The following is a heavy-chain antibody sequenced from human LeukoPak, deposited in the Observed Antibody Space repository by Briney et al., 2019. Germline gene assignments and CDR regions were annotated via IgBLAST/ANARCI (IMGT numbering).Heavy chain of an antibody. CDR2: INHSGST. V-gene: IGHV4-34*01. Sequence: KTSETLSLTCAVYGGSFSGYYWSWIRQPPGKGLEWIGEINHSGSTNYNPSLKSRVTISVDTSKNQFSLKLSSVTAADTAVYYCASAIRTGYSSGWYHTSTISVAFDIWGQGTMVTVSS. CDR1: GGSFSGYY. J-gene: IGHJ3*02. D-gene: IGHD6-19*01. CDR3: ASAIRTGYSSGWYHTSTISVAFDI.